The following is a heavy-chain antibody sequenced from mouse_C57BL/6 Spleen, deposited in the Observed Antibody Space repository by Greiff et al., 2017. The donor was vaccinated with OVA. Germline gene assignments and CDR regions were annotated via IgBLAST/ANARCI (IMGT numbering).Heavy chain of an antibody. V-gene: IGHV1-53*01. CDR2: INPSNGGT. CDR3: ARSEDYDGDFFAY. Sequence: VQLQQPGTELVKPGASVKLSCKASGYTFTSYWMHWVKQRPGQGLEWIGNINPSNGGTNYNEQFKSKATLTVDKSSSTAYMQLSSLTSEDSAVYYCARSEDYDGDFFAYWGQGTLVTVSA. D-gene: IGHD2-4*01. J-gene: IGHJ3*01. CDR1: GYTFTSYW.